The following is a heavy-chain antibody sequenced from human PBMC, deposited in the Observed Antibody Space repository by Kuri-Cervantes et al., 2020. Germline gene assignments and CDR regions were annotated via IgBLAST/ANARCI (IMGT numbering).Heavy chain of an antibody. D-gene: IGHD2-15*01. Sequence: GSLRLSCTVSGGSISSSSYYWGWIRQPPGKGLEWIGSIYYSGSTYYNPSLKSRVTISVDTSKNQFSLKLSSVTAADTAVYYCARCSSGGSCYLDYWGQGTLVTVSS. CDR3: ARCSSGGSCYLDY. J-gene: IGHJ4*03. CDR2: IYYSGST. CDR1: GGSISSSSYY. V-gene: IGHV4-39*07.